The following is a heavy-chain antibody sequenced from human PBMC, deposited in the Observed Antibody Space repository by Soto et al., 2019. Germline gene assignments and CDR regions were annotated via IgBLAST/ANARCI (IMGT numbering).Heavy chain of an antibody. CDR3: ARALSTVVTPGYYYYYGTDV. D-gene: IGHD4-17*01. V-gene: IGHV3-33*01. Sequence: GGSLRLSCAASGFTFSSYGMHWVRQAPGKGLEWVAVIWYDGSNKYYADSVKGRFTISRDNSKNTLYLQMNSLRAEDTAVYYCARALSTVVTPGYYYYYGTDVWGQGTTVTVSS. CDR1: GFTFSSYG. J-gene: IGHJ6*02. CDR2: IWYDGSNK.